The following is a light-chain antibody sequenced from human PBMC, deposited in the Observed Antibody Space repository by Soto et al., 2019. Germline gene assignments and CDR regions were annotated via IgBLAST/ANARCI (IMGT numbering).Light chain of an antibody. Sequence: EIVLTQSPGTLSLSPGERATLSCRASQSVGSSYLAWYQQKPGQAPRVLVYGASSRATGIPDRFSGSGSGTDFTLTISILEPEDFAVYYCQQYATSPFTFGPGTKVDIQ. J-gene: IGKJ3*01. CDR1: QSVGSSY. CDR3: QQYATSPFT. V-gene: IGKV3-20*01. CDR2: GAS.